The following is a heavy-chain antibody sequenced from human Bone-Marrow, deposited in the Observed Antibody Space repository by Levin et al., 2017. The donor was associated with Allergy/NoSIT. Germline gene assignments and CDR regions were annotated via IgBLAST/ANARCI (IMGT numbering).Heavy chain of an antibody. D-gene: IGHD3-10*02. Sequence: SETLSLTCTVSGGSISSSSYYWGWIRQPPGKGLEWIGSIYYSGSTYYNPSLKSRVTISVDTSKNQFSLKLSSVTAADTAVYYCARLLGYVRYYDYYMDVWGKGTTVTVSS. CDR3: ARLLGYVRYYDYYMDV. V-gene: IGHV4-39*01. J-gene: IGHJ6*03. CDR2: IYYSGST. CDR1: GGSISSSSYY.